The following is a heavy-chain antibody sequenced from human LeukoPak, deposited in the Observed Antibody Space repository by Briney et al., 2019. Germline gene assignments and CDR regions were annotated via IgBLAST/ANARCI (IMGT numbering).Heavy chain of an antibody. V-gene: IGHV3-21*01. D-gene: IGHD2-15*01. CDR1: GFTFNNYN. CDR2: ISSSSTYI. CDR3: ARPTWSYNAFDI. J-gene: IGHJ3*02. Sequence: PGGSLRLSCTASGFTFNNYNLNWVRQAPGKGLEWVSSISSSSTYIYYADSVKGRFTVSRDNAKSSVYLQMNSLRSEDTAVYYCARPTWSYNAFDIWGRGTPVTVSS.